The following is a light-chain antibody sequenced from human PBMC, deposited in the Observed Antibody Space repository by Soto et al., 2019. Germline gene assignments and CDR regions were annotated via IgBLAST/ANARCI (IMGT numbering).Light chain of an antibody. J-gene: IGLJ1*01. Sequence: QSVLTQPPSVSAAPGQKCTISCSGSISNIGGNSVSWYQQLPGTAPKLLIYDDNKLPSRIPDRFSGSKSGTSATLGITGFQTGDEADYYCGSWDSSLSAYVFGTGTKVTVL. V-gene: IGLV1-51*01. CDR1: ISNIGGNS. CDR3: GSWDSSLSAYV. CDR2: DDN.